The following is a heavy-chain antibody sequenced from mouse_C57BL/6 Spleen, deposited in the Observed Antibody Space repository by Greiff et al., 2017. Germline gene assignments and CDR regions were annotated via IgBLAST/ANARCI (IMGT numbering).Heavy chain of an antibody. D-gene: IGHD2-5*01. J-gene: IGHJ2*01. CDR1: GYTFTDYE. CDR3: TRFPYYSNFGGLFDY. Sequence: VKLMESGAELVRPGASVTLSCKASGYTFTDYEMHWVKQTPVHGLEWIGAIDPETGGTAYNQKFKGKAILTADKSSSTAYMELRSLTSEDSAVYYCTRFPYYSNFGGLFDYWGQGTTLTVSS. CDR2: IDPETGGT. V-gene: IGHV1-15*01.